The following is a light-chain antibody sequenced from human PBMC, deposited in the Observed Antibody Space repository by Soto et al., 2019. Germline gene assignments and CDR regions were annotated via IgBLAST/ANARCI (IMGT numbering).Light chain of an antibody. Sequence: DIQMTQSPSTLSASVGDRVTITCRASQSIDTWLAWHQQMPGKAPKLLISKASNLESGVPSRFSGSGSGTEFTLTINSLQPDDFATYYCQQYNSYRAVGQGTKVDIK. J-gene: IGKJ1*01. V-gene: IGKV1-5*03. CDR1: QSIDTW. CDR2: KAS. CDR3: QQYNSYRA.